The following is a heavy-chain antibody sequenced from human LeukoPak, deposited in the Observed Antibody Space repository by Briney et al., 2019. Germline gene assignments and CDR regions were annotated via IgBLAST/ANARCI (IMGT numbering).Heavy chain of an antibody. CDR3: ARGLDDYGAPTRFDP. CDR1: GFTFSGYS. V-gene: IGHV3-21*01. J-gene: IGHJ5*02. Sequence: GGSLRLSCAASGFTFSGYSMNWVRQAPGKGLEWVSSISSRSSYIYYADSVKGRFTISRDNAKNSLYLQMNSLRAEDTAVYYCARGLDDYGAPTRFDPWGQGTLVTVSS. CDR2: ISSRSSYI. D-gene: IGHD4-17*01.